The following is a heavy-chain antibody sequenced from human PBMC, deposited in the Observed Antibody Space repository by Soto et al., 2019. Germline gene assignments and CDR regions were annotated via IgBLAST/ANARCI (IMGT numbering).Heavy chain of an antibody. CDR2: IRSKAYGGTT. CDR1: GFTFGDYA. D-gene: IGHD6-13*01. J-gene: IGHJ6*02. V-gene: IGHV3-49*03. CDR3: TRDIAAAYDYYYYYGMDV. Sequence: PGGSLRLSCTASGFTFGDYAMSWFRQAPGKGLEWVGFIRSKAYGGTTEYAASVKGRFTISRDDSKSIAYLQMNSLKTEDTAVYYCTRDIAAAYDYYYYYGMDVWGQGTTVTVSS.